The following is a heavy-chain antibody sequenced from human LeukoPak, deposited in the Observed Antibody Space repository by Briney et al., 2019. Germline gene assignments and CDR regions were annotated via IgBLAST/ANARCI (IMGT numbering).Heavy chain of an antibody. V-gene: IGHV1-2*02. CDR2: IDPNSGAP. D-gene: IGHD3-10*01. CDR3: ARAYWGSGSYYDY. J-gene: IGHJ4*02. CDR1: GYIFTGYY. Sequence: ASVRVSCKTSGYIFTGYYLHWVRQAPGQGLEWMGWIDPNSGAPKYAQKFQGRVTMTRDTSISTAYMELSRLRSDDTAVYYCARAYWGSGSYYDYWGQGTLVTVSS.